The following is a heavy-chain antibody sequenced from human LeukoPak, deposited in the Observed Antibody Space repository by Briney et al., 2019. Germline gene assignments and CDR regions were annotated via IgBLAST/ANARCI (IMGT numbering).Heavy chain of an antibody. D-gene: IGHD1-1*01. CDR2: IYISGST. J-gene: IGHJ4*02. Sequence: PSETLSLTCAVYGGSLSGYYWSWIRQPAGKGLEWLGRIYISGSTNYNPSLKSRFTMSVDTSKNQFSLKLSSVTAADTAVYYCARDRGTWNDDGFDYWGQGTLVTVSS. CDR1: GGSLSGYY. V-gene: IGHV4-59*10. CDR3: ARDRGTWNDDGFDY.